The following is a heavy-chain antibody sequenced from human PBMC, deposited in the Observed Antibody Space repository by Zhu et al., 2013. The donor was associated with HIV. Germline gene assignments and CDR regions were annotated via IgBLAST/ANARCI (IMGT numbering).Heavy chain of an antibody. D-gene: IGHD3-16*01. CDR1: GYTFTNYG. Sequence: VQLVQSGREVKKPGASVKVSCKASGYTFTNYGIAWVRQAPGQRLEWLGWINTKKGNTNYAHNFQGRITMTADTSTTTAYMELKSLRSGHTAIYYCAAVWNYDWFDPWGQGTLIIVSS. V-gene: IGHV1-18*01. CDR3: AAVWNYDWFDP. J-gene: IGHJ5*02. CDR2: INTKKGNT.